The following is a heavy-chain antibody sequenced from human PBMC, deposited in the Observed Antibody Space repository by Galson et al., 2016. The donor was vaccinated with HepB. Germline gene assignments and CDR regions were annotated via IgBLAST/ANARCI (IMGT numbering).Heavy chain of an antibody. V-gene: IGHV3-23*01. Sequence: SLRLSCAASGFTFSHTWMSWVRQSPGKGLEWVSGISSSGGSTYYADSVEGRFTMSRDNSKNTLYLQMNSLRAEDTAVYYCATRPQAQGEPLPSAMRCFDFWGQGTLVTVSS. CDR1: GFTFSHTW. CDR2: ISSSGGST. J-gene: IGHJ4*02. D-gene: IGHD1-26*01. CDR3: ATRPQAQGEPLPSAMRCFDF.